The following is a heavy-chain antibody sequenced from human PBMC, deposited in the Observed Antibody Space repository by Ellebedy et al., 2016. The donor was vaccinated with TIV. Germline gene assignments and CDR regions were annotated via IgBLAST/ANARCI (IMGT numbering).Heavy chain of an antibody. CDR1: GYTLTELS. Sequence: ASVKVSCXVSGYTLTELSMHWVRQAPGKGLEWMGGFDPEDGETIYAQKFQGRVTMTEDTSTDTAYMELSSLRSEDTAVYYCATQGYSYSAWYFDLWGRGTLVTVSS. J-gene: IGHJ2*01. CDR3: ATQGYSYSAWYFDL. CDR2: FDPEDGET. V-gene: IGHV1-24*01. D-gene: IGHD2-15*01.